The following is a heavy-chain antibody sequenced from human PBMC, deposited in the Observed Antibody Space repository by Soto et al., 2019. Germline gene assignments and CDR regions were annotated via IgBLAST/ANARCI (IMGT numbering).Heavy chain of an antibody. CDR1: GGTFSSYA. Sequence: SVKVSCMASGGTFSSYAISWVRQAPGQGLEWMGGIIPIFGTANHAQKFQGRVTITADESTSTAYMELSSLRSEETAVYYCAALFWSGYSAYYYGMDVWGQGTTVTVSS. V-gene: IGHV1-69*13. CDR2: IIPIFGTA. D-gene: IGHD3-3*01. CDR3: AALFWSGYSAYYYGMDV. J-gene: IGHJ6*02.